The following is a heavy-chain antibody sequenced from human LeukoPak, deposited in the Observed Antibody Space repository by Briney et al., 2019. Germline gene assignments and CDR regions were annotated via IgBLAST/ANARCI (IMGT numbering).Heavy chain of an antibody. Sequence: GGPLNLSCGTSGFFFSTFPWSWFARPQGRGWGGASGISGSGGSTYYIDSVKGRFTISRDGSKNTVDLQMDSLRVDDTAVYYCARSTGWAKKYYFDYWGQGTLVTVSS. CDR2: ISGSGGST. CDR1: GFFFSTFP. V-gene: IGHV3-23*01. CDR3: ARSTGWAKKYYFDY. J-gene: IGHJ4*02. D-gene: IGHD6-19*01.